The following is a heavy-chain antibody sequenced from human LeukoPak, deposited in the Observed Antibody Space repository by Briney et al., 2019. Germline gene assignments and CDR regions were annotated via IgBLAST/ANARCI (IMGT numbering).Heavy chain of an antibody. V-gene: IGHV4-61*02. CDR2: IYPSGST. CDR3: ARVFGKSGNYFDS. J-gene: IGHJ4*02. Sequence: PSETLSLTCTVSGGSIITDNSYWAWIRQPAGKGLEWIGRIYPSGSTDYSPSLKSRLSISIDTPNNQFSLTLTSVTAADPAVYFWARVFGKSGNYFDSWGQGILVTVSS. D-gene: IGHD3-3*01. CDR1: GGSIITDNSY.